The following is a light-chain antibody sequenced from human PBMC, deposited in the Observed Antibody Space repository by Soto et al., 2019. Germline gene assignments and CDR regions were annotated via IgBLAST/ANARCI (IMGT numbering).Light chain of an antibody. J-gene: IGKJ5*01. Sequence: VLTQSPGTLSLSPGERATLSCRASQSVSSTFLAWYQHKPGQAHRLLIYGASTRATGLPDRFSGRGSGTDFSLTISRLEPEDFAVYYYQQYGGSPPITFGQGTRLESK. CDR1: QSVSSTF. CDR2: GAS. CDR3: QQYGGSPPIT. V-gene: IGKV3-20*01.